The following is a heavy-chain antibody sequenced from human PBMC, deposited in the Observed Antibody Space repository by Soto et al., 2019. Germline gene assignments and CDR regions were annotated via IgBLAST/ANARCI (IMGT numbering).Heavy chain of an antibody. J-gene: IGHJ4*02. CDR1: GFSFSSYA. CDR3: AKGSLEYSASVDN. CDR2: ISARGGSS. D-gene: IGHD5-12*01. V-gene: IGHV3-23*01. Sequence: DVQLLESGGGLVQPGGSLRLSCAASGFSFSSYAMVWVRQAPGKGLEWVAVISARGGSSYFADSVKGRFTLSRDNSKNVLSLEMNSLRAEDTAIYFCAKGSLEYSASVDNWGQGTLVVGSS.